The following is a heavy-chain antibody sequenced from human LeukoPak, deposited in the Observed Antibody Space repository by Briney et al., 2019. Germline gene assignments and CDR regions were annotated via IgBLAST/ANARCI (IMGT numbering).Heavy chain of an antibody. V-gene: IGHV4-30-2*01. Sequence: PSETLSLTCTVSGGSISSGGYYWSWIRQPPGKGLEWIGYIYHSGSTYYNPSLKSRVTISVDRSKNQFSLKLSSVTAADTAVYYCARGLSSAVTIDYWGQGTLVTVSS. CDR3: ARGLSSAVTIDY. CDR2: IYHSGST. CDR1: GGSISSGGYY. D-gene: IGHD4-17*01. J-gene: IGHJ4*02.